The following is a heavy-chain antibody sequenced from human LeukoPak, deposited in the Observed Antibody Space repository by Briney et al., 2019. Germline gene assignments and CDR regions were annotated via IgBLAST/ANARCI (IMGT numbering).Heavy chain of an antibody. CDR1: GDSIRGNY. CDR2: IFYSGST. CDR3: ARPRYRYPAYFFDF. V-gene: IGHV4-59*08. D-gene: IGHD5-18*01. J-gene: IGHJ4*02. Sequence: SETLSLTCTVSGDSIRGNYWTWIRQHPGKGLEWVGNIFYSGSTNYNPSLKSRVSISLDTSKNQFSLKLSSVTAADTALYYCARPRYRYPAYFFDFWGQGTLVTVSS.